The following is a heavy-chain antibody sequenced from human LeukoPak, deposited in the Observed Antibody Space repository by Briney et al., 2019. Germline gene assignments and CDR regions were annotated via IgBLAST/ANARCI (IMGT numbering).Heavy chain of an antibody. CDR2: ISFNSGNA. V-gene: IGHV3-9*01. CDR3: AKDSRPRSYYYYFYMDV. J-gene: IGHJ6*03. CDR1: GFTFGDFA. Sequence: PGTSLRLSCAGSGFTFGDFAVHWVRQAPGKGLEWISGISFNSGNAAYAASVKGRFTISRDNAKNSLYLQMDSLRPEDTALYFCAKDSRPRSYYYYFYMDVWGKGTTVTVSS.